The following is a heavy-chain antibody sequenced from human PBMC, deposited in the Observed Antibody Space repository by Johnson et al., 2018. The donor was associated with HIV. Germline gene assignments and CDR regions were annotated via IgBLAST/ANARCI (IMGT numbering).Heavy chain of an antibody. CDR2: ISSSGSTI. Sequence: QVQLVESGGGLVQPGGSLRLSCAASGFTFSDYYMSWIRQAPGKGLEWVSYISSSGSTIYYADSVKGRFTISRDHSKNTLYLQMNSLRAEDTAVYYCARDPRAYYDCWSGPYDAFDIWGQGTMVTVSS. D-gene: IGHD3-3*01. J-gene: IGHJ3*02. CDR3: ARDPRAYYDCWSGPYDAFDI. CDR1: GFTFSDYY. V-gene: IGHV3-11*04.